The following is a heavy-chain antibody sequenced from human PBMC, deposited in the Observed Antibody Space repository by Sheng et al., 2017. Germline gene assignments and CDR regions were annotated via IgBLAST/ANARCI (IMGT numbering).Heavy chain of an antibody. V-gene: IGHV4-61*02. CDR1: GGSISSGTYY. D-gene: IGHD1-26*01. J-gene: IGHJ4*02. Sequence: VKPSQTLSLTCTVSGGSISSGTYYWSWIRQPAGKGLEWIGRIYTSGSTNYNPSLKSRVTISVDTSKNQFSLKLSSITAADTAVYYCAREIRQWEEYYFDYWGQGTLVTVSS. CDR2: IYTSGST. CDR3: AREIRQWEEYYFDY.